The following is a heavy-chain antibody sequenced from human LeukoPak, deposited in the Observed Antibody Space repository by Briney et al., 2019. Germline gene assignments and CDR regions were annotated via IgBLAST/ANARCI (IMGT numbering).Heavy chain of an antibody. Sequence: SETLSLTCAVYGGSFSGYYWSWIRQPPGKGLEWIGEINHSGSTNYNPSLRSRVTISVDTSKNQFSLKLSSVTAADTAVYYCARGPIARLYGTLDYWGQGTLVTVSS. V-gene: IGHV4-34*01. CDR3: ARGPIARLYGTLDY. D-gene: IGHD1-14*01. CDR1: GGSFSGYY. J-gene: IGHJ4*02. CDR2: INHSGST.